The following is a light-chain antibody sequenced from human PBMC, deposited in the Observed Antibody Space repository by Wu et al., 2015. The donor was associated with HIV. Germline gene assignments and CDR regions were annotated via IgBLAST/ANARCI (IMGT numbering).Light chain of an antibody. J-gene: IGKJ4*01. V-gene: IGKV3-15*01. CDR1: QSISSN. CDR2: GAS. CDR3: QQYSSSPLT. Sequence: ETVMTQSPATLSVSPGERATLSCRASQSISSNLVWYQQKPGQAPRLLIYGASTRAIGIPARFSGSGSGTDFTLTISRLEPEDFAVYYCQQYSSSPLTFGGGTKVEIK.